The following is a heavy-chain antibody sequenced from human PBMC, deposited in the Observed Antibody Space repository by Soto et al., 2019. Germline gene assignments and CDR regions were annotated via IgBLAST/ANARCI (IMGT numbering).Heavy chain of an antibody. CDR2: ISSSGSTI. D-gene: IGHD4-17*01. V-gene: IGHV3-48*03. CDR3: ARDGYGDPYYYYAMDV. Sequence: EVQLVESGGGLVQPGGSLRLSCAASGFTFSLYEMNWVHQAPGKGLKWVSYISSSGSTIYYADSVKGRFTISRDNAKNSLYLQMHSLRAEDTAVYYCARDGYGDPYYYYAMDVWGQGTTVTVSS. CDR1: GFTFSLYE. J-gene: IGHJ6*02.